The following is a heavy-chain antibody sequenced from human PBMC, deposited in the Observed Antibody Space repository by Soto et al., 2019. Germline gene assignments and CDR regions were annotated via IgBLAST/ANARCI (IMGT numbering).Heavy chain of an antibody. Sequence: EVQLVESGGGLVQPGGSLRLSCAASGFTFSSYWMTWARQAPGKGLEWVANIRQDGSQKYYVDSVKGRFTISRDNAKNSLYLQMNSLRAEDTAVYYFARVAAAGGSYYYYYMDVWGEGTTVTVSS. CDR3: ARVAAAGGSYYYYYMDV. CDR1: GFTFSSYW. CDR2: IRQDGSQK. J-gene: IGHJ6*03. V-gene: IGHV3-7*01. D-gene: IGHD6-13*01.